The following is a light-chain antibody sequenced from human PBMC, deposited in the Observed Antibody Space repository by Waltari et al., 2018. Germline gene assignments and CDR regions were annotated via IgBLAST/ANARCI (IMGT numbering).Light chain of an antibody. J-gene: IGLJ3*02. CDR2: DVS. CDR1: TSDVGGYNY. CDR3: SSYTNTGTRV. Sequence: QSALTQPAPVSGSPGPSITISCTGTTSDVGGYNYVSWYQQHPGKAPKLMIYDVSNRASGVSNRFSGSKSGNTASLTISGLQAEDEADFYCSSYTNTGTRVFGGGTKLTVL. V-gene: IGLV2-14*03.